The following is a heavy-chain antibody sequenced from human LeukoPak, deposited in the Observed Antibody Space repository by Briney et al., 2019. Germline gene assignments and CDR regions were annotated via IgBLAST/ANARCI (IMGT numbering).Heavy chain of an antibody. V-gene: IGHV4-39*07. CDR1: GGSISSGSYY. J-gene: IGHJ4*02. Sequence: PSETLSLTCTVSGGSISSGSYYWGWIRQPPGKGLEWIGSIYYSGSTYYNPSLKSRVTISVDTSKNQFSLKLSSVTAADTAVYYCARDCPFGGGSCSYDYWGQGTLVTVSS. CDR3: ARDCPFGGGSCSYDY. D-gene: IGHD2-15*01. CDR2: IYYSGST.